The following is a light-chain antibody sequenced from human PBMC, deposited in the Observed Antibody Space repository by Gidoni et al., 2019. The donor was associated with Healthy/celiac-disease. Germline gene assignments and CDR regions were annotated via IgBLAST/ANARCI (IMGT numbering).Light chain of an antibody. Sequence: VLTQSPATLSLSPGERATLSCRASQSVSSYLAWYQQKHGQAPRSLIYDASNRATGIPARFSGSGSGTDFTLTISSLEPEDFAVYYCQQRSNWPPFTFGHGTKVDIK. V-gene: IGKV3-11*01. CDR2: DAS. CDR1: QSVSSY. J-gene: IGKJ3*01. CDR3: QQRSNWPPFT.